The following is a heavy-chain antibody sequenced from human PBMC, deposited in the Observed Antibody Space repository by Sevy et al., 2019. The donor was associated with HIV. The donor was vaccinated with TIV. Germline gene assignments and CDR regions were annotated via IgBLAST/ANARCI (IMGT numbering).Heavy chain of an antibody. CDR3: HVHDYGDYESVDY. CDR1: GFTFSNAW. CDR2: IKSKTDAGTT. J-gene: IGHJ4*02. Sequence: GGSLRLSCAASGFTFSNAWMSWVRQAPGKGLEWVGRIKSKTDAGTTDYAAPVKGRFTISRDDSKNTLYLQMNSLKTEVTAVYYCHVHDYGDYESVDYWGQGTLVTVSS. V-gene: IGHV3-15*01. D-gene: IGHD4-17*01.